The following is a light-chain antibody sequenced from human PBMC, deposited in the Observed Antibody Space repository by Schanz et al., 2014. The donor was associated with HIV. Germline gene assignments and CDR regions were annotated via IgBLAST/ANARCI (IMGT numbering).Light chain of an antibody. CDR2: GAS. J-gene: IGKJ1*01. CDR3: QQYGGSVPWT. V-gene: IGKV3-20*01. CDR1: QSVSSSY. Sequence: EIVLTQSPGTLSLSPGERATLSCRASQSVSSSYLAWYQQKPGQAPRLLIYGASSRATGVPVRFSGSGSGADFILTISTLEPEDSAVYYCQQYGGSVPWTFGQGTKVEIK.